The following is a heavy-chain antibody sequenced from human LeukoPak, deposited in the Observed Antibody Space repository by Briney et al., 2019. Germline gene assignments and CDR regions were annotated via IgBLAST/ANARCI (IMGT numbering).Heavy chain of an antibody. D-gene: IGHD1-1*01. CDR1: GFTFSDYW. CDR3: AGGMGYITDY. CDR2: IEQDGSEK. J-gene: IGHJ4*02. Sequence: PGVSLRLSCVASGFTFSDYWMNWVRQAPGKGLEWVANIEQDGSEKNYVNSVEGRFTISRDNARNSVYLQMNGLRDDDTAVYYCAGGMGYITDYWGQGILVTVSS. V-gene: IGHV3-7*01.